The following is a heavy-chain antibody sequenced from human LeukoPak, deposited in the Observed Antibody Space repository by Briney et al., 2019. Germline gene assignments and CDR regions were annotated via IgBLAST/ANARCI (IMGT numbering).Heavy chain of an antibody. V-gene: IGHV4-59*01. CDR1: TGSITSYY. CDR2: IYYSGST. Sequence: SETLSLTCTALTGSITSYYWSWIRQPPGKGLEWIGYIYYSGSTNYNPSLKSRVTISVDTSKNQFSLKLSSVTAPDTAVYYCARVVWYYGSASYSPYYGMDVWGQGTTVTVSS. CDR3: ARVVWYYGSASYSPYYGMDV. D-gene: IGHD3-10*01. J-gene: IGHJ6*02.